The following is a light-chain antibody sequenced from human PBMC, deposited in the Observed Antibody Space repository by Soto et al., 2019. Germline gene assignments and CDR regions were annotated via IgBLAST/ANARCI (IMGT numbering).Light chain of an antibody. CDR1: SSDVGGYNY. CDR2: DVN. CDR3: SSYTSSSTRV. V-gene: IGLV2-14*01. Sequence: QSALTQPASVSGSPGQSITISCTGTSSDVGGYNYVSWYQQNPGKAPKLMIYDVNNRPSGVSYRFSGSKSGNTASLTISGHQAEDEADYYCSSYTSSSTRVFGPGTKVIVL. J-gene: IGLJ1*01.